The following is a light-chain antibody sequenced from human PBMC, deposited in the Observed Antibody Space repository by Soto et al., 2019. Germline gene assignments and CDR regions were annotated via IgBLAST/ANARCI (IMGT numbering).Light chain of an antibody. CDR2: DAS. V-gene: IGKV3-11*01. CDR1: QSVRSN. J-gene: IGKJ3*01. CDR3: QQRSNWPHT. Sequence: EIVMTQSPATLSVSPGERVTLSCRASQSVRSNLAWYQQKPGQAPRLLIYDASNRATGIPARFSGSGSGTDFTLTISSLEPEDFAVYYCQQRSNWPHTFGPGTKVDIK.